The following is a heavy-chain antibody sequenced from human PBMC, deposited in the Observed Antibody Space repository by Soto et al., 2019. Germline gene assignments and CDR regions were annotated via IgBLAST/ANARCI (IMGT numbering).Heavy chain of an antibody. V-gene: IGHV4-4*02. CDR1: SGSISSSNW. J-gene: IGHJ4*02. CDR2: IYHSGST. CDR3: ARGGYYDCWSGQTSYFDY. D-gene: IGHD3-3*01. Sequence: QVQLQESGPGLVKPSGTLSLTCAVSSGSISSSNWWSWVRQPPGKGLKWIGEIYHSGSTNYNPSLKRRVTISISKSKGQFSLKLSYLTAPDTAVYYCARGGYYDCWSGQTSYFDYWGQGTLVT.